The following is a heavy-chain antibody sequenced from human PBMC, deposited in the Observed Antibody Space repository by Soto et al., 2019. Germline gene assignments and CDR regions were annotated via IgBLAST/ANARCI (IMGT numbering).Heavy chain of an antibody. CDR2: IYYTGNS. CDR3: AREQWGFDS. Sequence: QVQLQESGPELVKPSQTLSLTCSVSGGSITTNGHYWTWIRQHPGQGLEWIAYIYYTGNSYLNPSLKSRLSISVYTSKIQFSLELRSVTAADTAVYYCAREQWGFDSWGQGTLVTVSS. D-gene: IGHD6-19*01. V-gene: IGHV4-31*03. CDR1: GGSITTNGHY. J-gene: IGHJ4*02.